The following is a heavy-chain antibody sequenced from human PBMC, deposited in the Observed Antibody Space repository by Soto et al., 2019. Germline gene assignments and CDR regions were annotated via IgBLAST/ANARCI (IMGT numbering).Heavy chain of an antibody. CDR3: AREVYFCHSRDYKSFAI. D-gene: IGHD3-22*01. J-gene: IGHJ6*04. CDR1: GGTFSRYT. CDR2: ISPIFGTA. Sequence: QVQLVQSGAEVKKPGTSVKVSCKGSGGTFSRYTIIWVRQSPGQGLEWMGGISPIFGTANSAQKFQGRVTITADKAANTVYMELSSLRSEATALYYCAREVYFCHSRDYKSFAIWGKGTTVTVSS. V-gene: IGHV1-69*06.